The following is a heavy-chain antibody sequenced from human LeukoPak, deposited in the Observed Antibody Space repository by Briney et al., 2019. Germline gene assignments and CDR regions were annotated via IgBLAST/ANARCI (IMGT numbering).Heavy chain of an antibody. CDR3: ARDPRTLGSSWYYFDY. D-gene: IGHD6-13*01. Sequence: ASVTVSCTVSGYTLTELSMHWVRQAPGKGLEWMGGFDPEDGETIYAQKFQGRVTMTEDTSTDTAYMELSSLRSEDTAVYYCARDPRTLGSSWYYFDYWGQGTLVTVSS. CDR2: FDPEDGET. V-gene: IGHV1-24*01. CDR1: GYTLTELS. J-gene: IGHJ4*02.